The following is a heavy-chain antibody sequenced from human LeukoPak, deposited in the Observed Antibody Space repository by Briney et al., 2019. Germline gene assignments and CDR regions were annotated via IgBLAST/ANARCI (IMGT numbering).Heavy chain of an antibody. CDR3: ASSGVFTGYDAFDI. CDR1: GGSINIPY. V-gene: IGHV4-59*08. Sequence: KTSETLSLTCTVSGGSINIPYCSWIRQPPGKGVEWNGYIYDRGSTNYNPSLNSRVTISVDTSKNQYSLKLSSVTAADTAVYYCASSGVFTGYDAFDIWGQGTRVTVSS. CDR2: IYDRGST. J-gene: IGHJ3*02. D-gene: IGHD6-13*01.